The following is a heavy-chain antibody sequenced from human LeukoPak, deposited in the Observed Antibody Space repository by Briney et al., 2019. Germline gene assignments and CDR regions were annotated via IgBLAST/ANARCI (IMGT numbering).Heavy chain of an antibody. CDR3: ARGRGYYDSSSYNNWFDP. CDR1: GGSISSGGYS. D-gene: IGHD3-22*01. CDR2: IYHSGST. J-gene: IGHJ5*02. V-gene: IGHV4-30-2*01. Sequence: SETLSLTCAVSGGSISSGGYSWSWIRQPPGKGLEWIGYIYHSGSTYYNPSLKSRVTISVDRSKNQFSLKLSSVTAADTAVYYCARGRGYYDSSSYNNWFDPWGQGTLVTVSS.